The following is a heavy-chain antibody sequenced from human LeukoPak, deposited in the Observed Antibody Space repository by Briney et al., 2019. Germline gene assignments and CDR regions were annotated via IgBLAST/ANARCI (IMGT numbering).Heavy chain of an antibody. V-gene: IGHV4-34*01. Sequence: SETLSLTCAVYGGSFSGYYWSWIRQPPGKGLEWIGEINHSGSTNYNPSLKSRVTISVDTSKNQFSLKLSSVTAADTAVYYCARAIHCSSTSCYGVWYFDLWGRGTLVTVSS. J-gene: IGHJ2*01. CDR2: INHSGST. D-gene: IGHD2-2*01. CDR3: ARAIHCSSTSCYGVWYFDL. CDR1: GGSFSGYY.